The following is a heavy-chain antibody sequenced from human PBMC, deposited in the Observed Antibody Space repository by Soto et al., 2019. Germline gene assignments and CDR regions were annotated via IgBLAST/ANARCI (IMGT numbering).Heavy chain of an antibody. CDR1: GDSISTFY. V-gene: IGHV4-59*01. D-gene: IGHD3-3*01. CDR3: ARVRSNLFDY. Sequence: SETLSLTCTVSGDSISTFYWSWIRQPPGKGLEWIGYIHYSGSTNYNPSLKSQVIISVDTSKNRFSLKLSSVTAAETAVYFCARVRSNLFDYWGQGTLVTVSS. J-gene: IGHJ4*02. CDR2: IHYSGST.